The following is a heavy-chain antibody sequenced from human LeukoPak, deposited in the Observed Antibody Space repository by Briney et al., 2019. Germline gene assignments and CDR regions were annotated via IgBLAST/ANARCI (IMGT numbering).Heavy chain of an antibody. V-gene: IGHV3-23*05. CDR2: IDNSGGT. J-gene: IGHJ4*02. CDR1: GFTFSNFL. Sequence: GGSLRLSCAASGFTFSNFLMRWARQAPGKGLEWVSAIDNSGGTFYPDSVKGRFTISRDNSKNTLFLQMNSLRDEDTAVYYCARGVRARVVDYWGQGTLVTVSS. D-gene: IGHD3-10*01. CDR3: ARGVRARVVDY.